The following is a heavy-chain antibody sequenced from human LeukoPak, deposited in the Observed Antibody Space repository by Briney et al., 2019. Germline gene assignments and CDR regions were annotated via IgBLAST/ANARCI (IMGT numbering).Heavy chain of an antibody. CDR1: GFTFSSYS. V-gene: IGHV3-21*01. CDR3: ARIREYDYVWGSYVY. CDR2: ISSSSYI. Sequence: GGSLRLSCAASGFTFSSYSMNWVRQAPGKGLEWVSSISSSSYIYYADSVKGRFTISRDNAKNSLYLQMNSLRAEDTAVYYCARIREYDYVWGSYVYWGQGTLVTVSS. D-gene: IGHD3-16*01. J-gene: IGHJ4*02.